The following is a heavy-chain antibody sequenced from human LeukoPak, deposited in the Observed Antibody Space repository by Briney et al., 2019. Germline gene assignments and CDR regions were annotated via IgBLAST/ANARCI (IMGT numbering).Heavy chain of an antibody. CDR1: GFTFGSYA. J-gene: IGHJ6*02. D-gene: IGHD6-6*01. Sequence: GGSLRLSCAASGFTFGSYAMTWVRQAPGKGLEWDSAISGRGGSTYYADSVKGRFTSSGDHSKNTLYLQMNSLRAEDTAVYSFAKCLSSYGWAGMDVWGQGTTVTVSS. CDR3: AKCLSSYGWAGMDV. CDR2: ISGRGGST. V-gene: IGHV3-23*01.